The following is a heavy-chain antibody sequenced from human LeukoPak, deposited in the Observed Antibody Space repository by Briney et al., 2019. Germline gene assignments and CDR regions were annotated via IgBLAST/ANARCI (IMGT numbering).Heavy chain of an antibody. Sequence: PSETLSLTCAVSGDSISSSNWWSWVHQPPGRELEWNGEIYHSGSTNYNPSLKSRVTISVDKSKNQFSLKLSSVTAADTAVYYCARMPGAMVRGVIDYWGQGTLATVSS. CDR3: ARMPGAMVRGVIDY. V-gene: IGHV4-4*02. CDR2: IYHSGST. CDR1: GDSISSSNW. J-gene: IGHJ4*02. D-gene: IGHD3-10*01.